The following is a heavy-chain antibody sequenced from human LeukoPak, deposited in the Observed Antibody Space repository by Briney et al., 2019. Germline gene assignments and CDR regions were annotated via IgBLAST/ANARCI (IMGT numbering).Heavy chain of an antibody. J-gene: IGHJ4*02. CDR1: GGSISSSSYY. V-gene: IGHV4-39*01. Sequence: SETLSLTCTASGGSISSSSYYWGWIRQPPGKGLEWIGSIYYSGSTYYNPSLKSRVTISVDTSKNQFSLKLSSVTAADTAVYYCARLDYFDYWGQGTLVTVSS. CDR2: IYYSGST. CDR3: ARLDYFDY.